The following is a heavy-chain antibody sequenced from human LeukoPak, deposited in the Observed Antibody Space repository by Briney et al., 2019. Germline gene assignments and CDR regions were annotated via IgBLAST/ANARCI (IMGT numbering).Heavy chain of an antibody. CDR3: AKDRCSNGIGCYYYYMDV. CDR2: IQNDGSNE. Sequence: GGSLRLSCAASGFTFRSYGMHWVRQAPGKGLERVAYIQNDGSNEQYADSVKGRFSISRDSSKNILYLQMNSLRAEDTAVYYCAKDRCSNGIGCYYYYMDVWGKGTAVTISS. CDR1: GFTFRSYG. D-gene: IGHD2-8*01. V-gene: IGHV3-30*02. J-gene: IGHJ6*03.